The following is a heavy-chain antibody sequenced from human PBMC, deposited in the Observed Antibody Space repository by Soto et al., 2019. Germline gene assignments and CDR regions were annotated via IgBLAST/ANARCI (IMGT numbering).Heavy chain of an antibody. CDR1: GGSISYYY. V-gene: IGHV4-59*01. D-gene: IGHD3-9*01. J-gene: IGHJ4*02. Sequence: QVQLQESGPGLVKPSETLSLTCTVSGGSISYYYWSWIRQPPGKRLEWIGYINYSGSTNYNPSLESRVTMSVDMSKEQFSLKLTSVTAADTAVYYCARGLTYYDIRWGYWGQGALVTVSS. CDR2: INYSGST. CDR3: ARGLTYYDIRWGY.